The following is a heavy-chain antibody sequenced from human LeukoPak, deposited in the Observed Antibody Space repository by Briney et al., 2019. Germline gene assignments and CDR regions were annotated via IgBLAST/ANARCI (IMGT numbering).Heavy chain of an antibody. J-gene: IGHJ6*03. Sequence: SVKVSCKASGFTFTSSAVQWVRQARGQRLEWIGWIVVGSGNTNYVQKFQERVTITRDMSTSTAYMELSSLRSEDTAVYYCAAPRGYYGSGSNYYYYMDVWGKGTTVTVSS. CDR1: GFTFTSSA. V-gene: IGHV1-58*01. CDR2: IVVGSGNT. CDR3: AAPRGYYGSGSNYYYYMDV. D-gene: IGHD3-10*01.